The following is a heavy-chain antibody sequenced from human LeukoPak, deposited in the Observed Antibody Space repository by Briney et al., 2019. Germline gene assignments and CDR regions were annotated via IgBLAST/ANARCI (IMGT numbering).Heavy chain of an antibody. J-gene: IGHJ6*03. D-gene: IGHD3-10*01. CDR1: GFTFSRYG. V-gene: IGHV3-30*02. Sequence: GGSLRLSCAASGFTFSRYGMHWVRQAPGKGLEWVAFIEFDGSNKYYVESVKGRFTISRDNSKNTVSLQMTSLRADDTAVYYCATRFGLDYYYYYMDVWGKGTTVTVSS. CDR2: IEFDGSNK. CDR3: ATRFGLDYYYYYMDV.